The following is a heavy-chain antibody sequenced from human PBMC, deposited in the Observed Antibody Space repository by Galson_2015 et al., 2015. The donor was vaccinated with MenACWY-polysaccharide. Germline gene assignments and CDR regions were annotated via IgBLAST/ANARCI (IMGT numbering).Heavy chain of an antibody. D-gene: IGHD3-10*01. CDR2: ISGGGDTT. V-gene: IGHV3-23*01. CDR3: AKDGWFEGGSSTFDI. CDR1: GFTFSSYA. J-gene: IGHJ3*02. Sequence: SLRLSCAASGFTFSSYAMNWVRQAPGQGLEWVSAISGGGDTTYYADSVKGRFTISRDNSKNTLFLQMSSLRAEDTAVYYCAKDGWFEGGSSTFDIWGQGTMVTVSS.